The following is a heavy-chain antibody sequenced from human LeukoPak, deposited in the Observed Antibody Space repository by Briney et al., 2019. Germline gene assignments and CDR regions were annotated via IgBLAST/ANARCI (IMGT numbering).Heavy chain of an antibody. Sequence: SETLSLTCTVSGGSISSSSYYWGWIRQPPGKGLEWIGSIYYSGSTYYNPSLKSRVTISVDTSKNQFSLKLSSVTAADTAVYYCARWGYCSSTSCQNFDYWGQGTLVTVSS. J-gene: IGHJ4*02. V-gene: IGHV4-39*07. CDR3: ARWGYCSSTSCQNFDY. CDR1: GGSISSSSYY. CDR2: IYYSGST. D-gene: IGHD2-2*01.